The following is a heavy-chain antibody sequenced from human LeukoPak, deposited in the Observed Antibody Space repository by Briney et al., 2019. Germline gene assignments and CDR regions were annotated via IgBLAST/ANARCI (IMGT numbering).Heavy chain of an antibody. Sequence: SETLSLTCSVSGASIDSHYWSWIRQSPGKGLEWIGYVFNGGSTNYNPSLNSRVTMSLDTSRAQFSLRLSSVTAADTAIYYCASRPADTTWYGVFDYWSQGTLVTVSS. CDR3: ASRPADTTWYGVFDY. V-gene: IGHV4-59*11. CDR1: GASIDSHY. D-gene: IGHD3-10*01. J-gene: IGHJ4*02. CDR2: VFNGGST.